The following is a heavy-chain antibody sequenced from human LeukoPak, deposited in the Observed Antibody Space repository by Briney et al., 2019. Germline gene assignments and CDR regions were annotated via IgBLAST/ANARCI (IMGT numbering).Heavy chain of an antibody. CDR1: GDTFSSDW. V-gene: IGHV3-7*01. D-gene: IGHD5-18*01. J-gene: IGHJ5*02. CDR2: IKQDGSEK. Sequence: PGGSLRLSCAASGDTFSSDWMSWGRQAPGKGLEWEGNIKQDGSEKYYVDSVKGRFTISTDNAKNSLYLQMDSLRAEDTAVYYCARGQIQLWFPWGQGTLVSVSS. CDR3: ARGQIQLWFP.